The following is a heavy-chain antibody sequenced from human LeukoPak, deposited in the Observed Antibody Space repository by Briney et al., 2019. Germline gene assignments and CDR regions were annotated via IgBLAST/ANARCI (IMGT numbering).Heavy chain of an antibody. CDR3: AKDGLYYDGSAHVYYFDY. Sequence: GGSLRLSCAASGFTFSGCAMTWVRQAPGKGLEWVSSITGSGDYTYYIDSVKGRFTISGDNSMNILYLQMNSLRGEDTVLYYCAKDGLYYDGSAHVYYFDYWGQGTLVAVSS. J-gene: IGHJ4*02. CDR2: ITGSGDYT. D-gene: IGHD3-22*01. V-gene: IGHV3-23*01. CDR1: GFTFSGCA.